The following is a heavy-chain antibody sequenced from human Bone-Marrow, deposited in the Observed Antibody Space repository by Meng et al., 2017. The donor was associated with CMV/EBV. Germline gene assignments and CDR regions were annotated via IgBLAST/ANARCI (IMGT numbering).Heavy chain of an antibody. CDR2: ISWNSGSI. Sequence: SLKISCAASGFTFDDYAMHWVRQAPGKGLEWVSGISWNSGSIGYADSVKGRFTISRDNAKNTLYLQMNSLRAEDTAVYYCARDRLEATIFGVVRPGGMDVWGQGTTVTVSS. CDR3: ARDRLEATIFGVVRPGGMDV. V-gene: IGHV3-9*01. CDR1: GFTFDDYA. D-gene: IGHD3-3*01. J-gene: IGHJ6*02.